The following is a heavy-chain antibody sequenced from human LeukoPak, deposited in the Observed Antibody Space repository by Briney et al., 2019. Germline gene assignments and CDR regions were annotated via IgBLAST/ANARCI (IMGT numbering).Heavy chain of an antibody. D-gene: IGHD5-24*01. CDR2: IIPIFGTA. Sequence: GASVKVSCKASGGTFSSYAISWVRQAPGQGLEWMGGIIPIFGTANYAQKFQGRVTITTDESTSTAYMELSSLRSEDTAVYYCARTGGGYNYAFDIWGQGTMVTVSS. V-gene: IGHV1-69*05. CDR1: GGTFSSYA. CDR3: ARTGGGYNYAFDI. J-gene: IGHJ3*02.